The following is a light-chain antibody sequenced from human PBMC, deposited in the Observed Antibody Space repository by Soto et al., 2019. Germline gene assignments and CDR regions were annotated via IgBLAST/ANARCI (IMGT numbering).Light chain of an antibody. CDR3: AAWDDSLNGFV. Sequence: SNIGSNSVNWYQQLPGTAPKLLIHSNNKWPSGVPDRFSGSKSGTSGFLAISGLQSEDEADYFCAAWDDSLNGFVFGGGTKVTVL. CDR1: SNIGSNS. V-gene: IGLV1-44*01. J-gene: IGLJ1*01. CDR2: SNN.